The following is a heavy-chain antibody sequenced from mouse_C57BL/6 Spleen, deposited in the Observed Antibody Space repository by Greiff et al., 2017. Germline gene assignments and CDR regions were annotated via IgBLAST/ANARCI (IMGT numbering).Heavy chain of an antibody. Sequence: EVMLVESGEGLVKPGGSLKLSCAASGFTFSSYAMSWVRQTPEKRLEWVAYISSGGDYIYYADTVKGRFTISRDNARNTLYLQMSSLKSEDTAMYYCTRREDYDVFAYWGQGTLVTVSA. CDR1: GFTFSSYA. CDR3: TRREDYDVFAY. V-gene: IGHV5-9-1*02. J-gene: IGHJ3*01. D-gene: IGHD2-4*01. CDR2: ISSGGDYI.